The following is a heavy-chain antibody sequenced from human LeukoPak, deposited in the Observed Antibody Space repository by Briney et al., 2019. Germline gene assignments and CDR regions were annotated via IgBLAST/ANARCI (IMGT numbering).Heavy chain of an antibody. J-gene: IGHJ4*02. CDR1: GYIFTSYY. CDR3: VREYHGGYFDF. CDR2: VYPSAGTS. D-gene: IGHD3-16*01. Sequence: ASVKVSCKASGYIFTSYYMHWARQAPGQGLEWLGVVYPSAGTSDPAQRFRARITLSDDTSTSTAYMELRSLESEDTAIYFCVREYHGGYFDFWGQGTLVTVSS. V-gene: IGHV1-46*03.